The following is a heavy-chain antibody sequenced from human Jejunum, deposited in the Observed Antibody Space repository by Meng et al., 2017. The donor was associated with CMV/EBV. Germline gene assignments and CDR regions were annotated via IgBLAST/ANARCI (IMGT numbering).Heavy chain of an antibody. J-gene: IGHJ4*02. CDR3: ARDVWGFDY. CDR2: ISLGNGQT. Sequence: QLHLLQAGAEVKKPGASVTTSCKTSGYTFTDHNIGWVRQAPGQGLEWVGWISLGNGQTVYGHKVQGRVTVTTDTSTSTAYMELRSLRSDDTATYYCARDVWGFDYWGQGTLVTVSS. D-gene: IGHD7-27*01. CDR1: GYTFTDHN. V-gene: IGHV1-18*04.